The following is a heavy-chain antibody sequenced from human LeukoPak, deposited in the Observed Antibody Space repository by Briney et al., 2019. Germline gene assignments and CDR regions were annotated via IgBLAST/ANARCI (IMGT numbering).Heavy chain of an antibody. J-gene: IGHJ4*02. CDR1: GFTFSSHG. CDR3: AKETPRELLIDY. D-gene: IGHD1-26*01. CDR2: ISGSGGST. Sequence: GGSLRLSCVASGFTFSSHGMNWVRQAPGKGLEWVSAISGSGGSTYYADSVKGRFTISRDNSKNTLYLQMNSLRAEDTAVYYCAKETPRELLIDYWGQGTLVTVSS. V-gene: IGHV3-23*01.